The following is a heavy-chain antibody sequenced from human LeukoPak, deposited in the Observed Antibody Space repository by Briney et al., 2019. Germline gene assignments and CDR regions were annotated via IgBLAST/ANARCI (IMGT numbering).Heavy chain of an antibody. V-gene: IGHV3-53*01. Sequence: GGSLRLSCAASGFTVSSNYMSWVRQAPGKELEWVSVIYSGGSTYYADSVKGRFTISRDNAKKSLYLQMNSLRAEDTAVYYCARDWYNNSDAFDLWGQGTMVTVSS. J-gene: IGHJ3*01. CDR3: ARDWYNNSDAFDL. D-gene: IGHD4-11*01. CDR1: GFTVSSNY. CDR2: IYSGGST.